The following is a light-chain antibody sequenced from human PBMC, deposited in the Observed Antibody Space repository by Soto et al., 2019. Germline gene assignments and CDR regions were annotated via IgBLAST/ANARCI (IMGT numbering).Light chain of an antibody. J-gene: IGLJ2*01. V-gene: IGLV2-23*01. CDR2: DGS. CDR1: SSDFGSYNL. Sequence: QSALTQPASVSGSPGQSITISCTGTSSDFGSYNLVSWYQQHPGKAHKLMIYDGSKRPSGDSNRFSGSKSGNTASLTISGLKADDEADYYCCSYAGSSSDVVFGGGTKLTVL. CDR3: CSYAGSSSDVV.